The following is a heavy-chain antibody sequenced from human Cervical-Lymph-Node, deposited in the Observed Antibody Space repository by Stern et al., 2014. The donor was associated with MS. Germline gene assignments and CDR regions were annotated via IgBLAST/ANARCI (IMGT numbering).Heavy chain of an antibody. V-gene: IGHV4-59*01. D-gene: IGHD2-2*03. Sequence: QEQLQESGPGLVKPSETLSLTCTVSGASIRSYYWNWIRQPPGKGLERIGYIYYTGTTNYNPSLKGRVAISLDTSKNQFSLILRSVSAADTAVYYCARKSLSMDHYFDSWGQGTLVTVSS. CDR1: GASIRSYY. CDR3: ARKSLSMDHYFDS. J-gene: IGHJ4*02. CDR2: IYYTGTT.